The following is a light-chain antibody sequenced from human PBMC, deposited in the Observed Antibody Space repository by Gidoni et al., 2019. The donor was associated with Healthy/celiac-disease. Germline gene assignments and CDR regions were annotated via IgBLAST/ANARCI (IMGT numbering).Light chain of an antibody. V-gene: IGKV3-15*01. Sequence: EIVMTQSPATLSVSPGERATLSCRASQSVRSNVAWYQQKPGQAPRLLIYGASTRATGIPARFSGSGSGTDFTLTISSLQSEDFAVYYCQQYNNWPTTFGQGTKVEIK. CDR1: QSVRSN. CDR2: GAS. J-gene: IGKJ1*01. CDR3: QQYNNWPTT.